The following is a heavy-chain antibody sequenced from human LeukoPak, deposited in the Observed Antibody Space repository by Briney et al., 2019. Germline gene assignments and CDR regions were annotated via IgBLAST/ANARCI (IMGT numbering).Heavy chain of an antibody. CDR1: GGSISCSNW. Sequence: PSGTLSLTCAVSGGSISCSNWWSWVRQPPGKGLEWIGEIYHSGSTNYNPSLKSRVTISVDKSKNQFSLKLSSVTAADTAVYYCARLTTVVTLSDAFDIWGQGTMVTVSS. CDR2: IYHSGST. D-gene: IGHD4-23*01. V-gene: IGHV4-4*02. J-gene: IGHJ3*02. CDR3: ARLTTVVTLSDAFDI.